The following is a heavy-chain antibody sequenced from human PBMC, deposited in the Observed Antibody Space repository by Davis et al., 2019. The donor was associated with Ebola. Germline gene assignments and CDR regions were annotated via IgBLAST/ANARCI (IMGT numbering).Heavy chain of an antibody. J-gene: IGHJ4*02. V-gene: IGHV1-46*01. CDR1: GDTFSPYA. Sequence: AASVKVSCKTSGDTFSPYAISWVRQAPGQGLEWMGIINPSGGSTSYAQKFQGRVTMTRDTSTSTVYMELSSLRSEDTAVYYCAIGGRAGGFDYWGQGTLVTVSS. CDR3: AIGGRAGGFDY. CDR2: INPSGGST.